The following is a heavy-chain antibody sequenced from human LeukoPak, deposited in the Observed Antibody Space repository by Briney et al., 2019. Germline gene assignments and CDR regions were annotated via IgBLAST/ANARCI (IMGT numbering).Heavy chain of an antibody. CDR2: IYTSGST. CDR3: ATGTYYYDSSGYAGDSFDI. D-gene: IGHD3-22*01. CDR1: GGSISGYY. V-gene: IGHV4-4*07. J-gene: IGHJ3*02. Sequence: SETLSLTCTVSGGSISGYYWSWIRQPAGKGLEWIGRIYTSGSTNYNPSLKSRVTMSVDTSKNQFSLKLSSVTAADTAVYYCATGTYYYDSSGYAGDSFDIWGQGTMVTVSS.